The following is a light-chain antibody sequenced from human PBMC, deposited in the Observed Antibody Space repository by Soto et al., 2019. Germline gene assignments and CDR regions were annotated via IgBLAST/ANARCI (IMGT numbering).Light chain of an antibody. Sequence: QSALTQPASVSGSPGQSITISCTGTSSDVGYSTYVSWYQQHPGKAPKLMIYDVSNRPSGVSNRFSGSKSGNTVSLTISGLQAEDEADYYCSSYTSRNTLVFGGGTKLTVL. CDR2: DVS. V-gene: IGLV2-14*01. J-gene: IGLJ2*01. CDR1: SSDVGYSTY. CDR3: SSYTSRNTLV.